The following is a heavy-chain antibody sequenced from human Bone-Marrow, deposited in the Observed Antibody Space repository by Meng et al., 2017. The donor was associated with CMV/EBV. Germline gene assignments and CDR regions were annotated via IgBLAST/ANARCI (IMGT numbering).Heavy chain of an antibody. D-gene: IGHD3-10*01. CDR1: GFTFSDYY. V-gene: IGHV3-11*01. CDR2: ISSSGSTI. J-gene: IGHJ4*02. Sequence: GSLKISCAASGFTFSDYYMSWIRQAPGKGLEWVSYISSSGSTIYYADSVKGRFTISRDNAKNSLYLQMNSLRAEDTAVYYCARDRGSGSYYRYYFDYWGQGTRVTVYS. CDR3: ARDRGSGSYYRYYFDY.